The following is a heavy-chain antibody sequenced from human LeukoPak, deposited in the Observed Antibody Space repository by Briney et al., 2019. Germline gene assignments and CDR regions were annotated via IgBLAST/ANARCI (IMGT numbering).Heavy chain of an antibody. CDR2: INPNSGGT. Sequence: GASVKVSCKASGYTFTGHYMHWVRQAPGQGLEWMGWINPNSGGTNYAQKFQGRVTMTRDTSISTAYMELSRLRSDDTAVYYCARVSDYGDYVDYWGQGTLVTVSS. D-gene: IGHD4-17*01. CDR1: GYTFTGHY. CDR3: ARVSDYGDYVDY. V-gene: IGHV1-2*02. J-gene: IGHJ4*02.